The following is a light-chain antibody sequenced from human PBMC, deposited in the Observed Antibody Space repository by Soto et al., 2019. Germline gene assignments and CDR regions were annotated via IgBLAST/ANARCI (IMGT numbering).Light chain of an antibody. CDR1: SSDVGSYNL. V-gene: IGLV2-23*01. Sequence: QSVLTQPASVSGSPGQSITISCTGTSSDVGSYNLVCWYQQHPGKAPKLMIYEDIERPSGVSYRFSASKSGNTASLTISGLQTEDEADYYCCSYAGGNTYVFGTGTKLTVL. CDR2: EDI. J-gene: IGLJ1*01. CDR3: CSYAGGNTYV.